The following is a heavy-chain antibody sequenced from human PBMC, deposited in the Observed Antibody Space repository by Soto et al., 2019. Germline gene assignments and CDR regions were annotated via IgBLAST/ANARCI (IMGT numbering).Heavy chain of an antibody. CDR2: IIPIFGTA. J-gene: IGHJ6*02. V-gene: IGHV1-69*06. CDR1: GGTFSSYA. CDR3: ARGAGQQLPQDYYYGMDV. D-gene: IGHD6-13*01. Sequence: QVQLVQSGAEVKKPGSSVKVSCKASGGTFSSYAISWVRQAPGQGLEWMGGIIPIFGTANYAQKFQGRVTITADKSTSTAYMELSSLRSEDTAVYYCARGAGQQLPQDYYYGMDVWCQGTTVTVSS.